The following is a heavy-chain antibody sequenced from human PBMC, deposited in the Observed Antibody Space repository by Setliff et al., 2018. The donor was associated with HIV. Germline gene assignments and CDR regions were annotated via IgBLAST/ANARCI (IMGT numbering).Heavy chain of an antibody. V-gene: IGHV4-59*08. CDR1: GGSLSTYY. CDR3: ASQGLTMNRGVPAPILYYFDY. J-gene: IGHJ4*02. D-gene: IGHD3-10*01. CDR2: ISYSGST. Sequence: SETLSLTCTVSGGSLSTYYWSWIRQPSGKGLEWVGFISYSGSTNYNPSLESRVTISVDTSKNQFSLKLTSVTAADTAVYYCASQGLTMNRGVPAPILYYFDYWGQGILVTVSS.